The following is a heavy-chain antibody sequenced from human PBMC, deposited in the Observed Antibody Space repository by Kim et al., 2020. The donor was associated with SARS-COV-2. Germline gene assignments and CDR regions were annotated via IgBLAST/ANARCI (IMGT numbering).Heavy chain of an antibody. V-gene: IGHV3-11*01. D-gene: IGHD3-16*01. J-gene: IGHJ4*02. CDR2: ISSSGGTT. CDR3: ARDAYIDAANGVPFDY. CDR1: GFTFSDHS. Sequence: GGSLRLSCAASGFTFSDHSMSWIRQAPGKGLEWVSYISSSGGTTYYADSVKGRFTISRDNAKNSLYLQMNSLRAEDTAVYYCARDAYIDAANGVPFDYWGQGTLVTVSS.